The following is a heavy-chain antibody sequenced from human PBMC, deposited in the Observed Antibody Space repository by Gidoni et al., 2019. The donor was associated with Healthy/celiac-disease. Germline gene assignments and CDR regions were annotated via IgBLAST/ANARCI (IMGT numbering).Heavy chain of an antibody. J-gene: IGHJ4*02. V-gene: IGHV3-30*18. D-gene: IGHD3-22*01. Sequence: QVQLVESAGGVVEPGGSLRLSCTASGFTVSSYGMHWVRQAAGKGLEWVAVISYDGSNKYYADSVKGRFTISRDNSKNTLYLQMNSLRAEDTAVYSCANSPDYYDSSAQGYWGQGTLVTVSS. CDR3: ANSPDYYDSSAQGY. CDR2: ISYDGSNK. CDR1: GFTVSSYG.